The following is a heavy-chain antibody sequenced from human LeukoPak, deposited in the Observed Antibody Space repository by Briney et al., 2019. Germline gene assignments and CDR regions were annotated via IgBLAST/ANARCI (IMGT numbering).Heavy chain of an antibody. V-gene: IGHV1-18*01. CDR3: ASPIMITFGGVIAFDY. CDR1: GYTFTSYG. J-gene: IGHJ4*02. CDR2: ISAYNGNT. D-gene: IGHD3-16*02. Sequence: ASVKVSCKASGYTFTSYGISWVRQAPEQGLEWMGWISAYNGNTNYAQKLQGRVTMTTDTSTSTAYMELRSLRSDDTAVYYCASPIMITFGGVIAFDYWGQGTLVTVSS.